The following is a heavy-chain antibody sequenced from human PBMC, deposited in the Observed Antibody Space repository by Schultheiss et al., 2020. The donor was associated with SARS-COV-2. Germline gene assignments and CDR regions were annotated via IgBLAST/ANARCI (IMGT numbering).Heavy chain of an antibody. V-gene: IGHV3-48*03. CDR2: IESSGDT. Sequence: GGSLRLSCAASGFTFSSYEMNWVRQAPGKGLEWVSYIESSGDTYYADSVKGRFTISRDNAKNSLYLQMNSLRAEDTAVYYCARDYAPTYGDPLDFWGQGTLVTVSS. D-gene: IGHD4-17*01. J-gene: IGHJ4*02. CDR1: GFTFSSYE. CDR3: ARDYAPTYGDPLDF.